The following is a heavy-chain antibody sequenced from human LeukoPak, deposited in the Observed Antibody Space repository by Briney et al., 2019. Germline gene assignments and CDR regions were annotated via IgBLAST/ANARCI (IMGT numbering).Heavy chain of an antibody. CDR2: IYTSGST. Sequence: SETLSLTCTVSGGFISSYYWSWIRQPAGKGLEWIGRIYTSGSTNYNPSLKSRVTMSVDTSKNQFSLKLSSVTAADTAVYYCARDGIVGASRDYYYGTDVWGQGPRSPSP. CDR1: GGFISSYY. V-gene: IGHV4-4*07. J-gene: IGHJ6*02. CDR3: ARDGIVGASRDYYYGTDV. D-gene: IGHD1-26*01.